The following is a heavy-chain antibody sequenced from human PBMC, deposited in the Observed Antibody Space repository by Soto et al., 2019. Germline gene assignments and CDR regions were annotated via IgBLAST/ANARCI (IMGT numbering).Heavy chain of an antibody. J-gene: IGHJ3*02. CDR1: GFTFSSYA. Sequence: GGSLRLSCAASGFTFSSYAMSWVRQAPGKGLEWVSAISGSGGSTYYADSVKGRFTISRDNSKNTLYLQMNSLRAEDTAVYYCARVLVGGTLGLAFEIWGQGTMVTVSS. V-gene: IGHV3-23*01. D-gene: IGHD1-26*01. CDR3: ARVLVGGTLGLAFEI. CDR2: ISGSGGST.